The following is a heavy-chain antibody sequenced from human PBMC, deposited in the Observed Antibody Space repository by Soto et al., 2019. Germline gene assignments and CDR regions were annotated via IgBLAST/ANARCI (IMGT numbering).Heavy chain of an antibody. CDR3: ARLSERRSSAWFDY. CDR1: GGNISSYY. Sequence: FETLSLTCTVSGGNISSYYWRWIRKKQGKGLEWIGYIYYSGSTNYNPSLKSRVTISVDTSKNQFSLKLSSVTAADTAVYFCARLSERRSSAWFDYRGQGTLVTVSS. J-gene: IGHJ4*02. D-gene: IGHD6-19*01. CDR2: IYYSGST. V-gene: IGHV4-59*01.